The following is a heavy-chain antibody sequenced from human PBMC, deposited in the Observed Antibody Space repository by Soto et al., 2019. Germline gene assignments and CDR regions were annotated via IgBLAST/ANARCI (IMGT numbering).Heavy chain of an antibody. V-gene: IGHV2-5*02. D-gene: IGHD1-26*01. Sequence: QISLRESGPSLVKPTETLTLTCTFSGFSLTTTGVGVGWIRQPPGKALEWLAVVFWDGGERYSPSLKSRVTXPXXXSXNQVVFTMTNMDPADTATYYCTQVYGSGSWGWYFHSWGQGTLVTVSS. CDR3: TQVYGSGSWGWYFHS. CDR1: GFSLTTTGVG. CDR2: VFWDGGE. J-gene: IGHJ4*02.